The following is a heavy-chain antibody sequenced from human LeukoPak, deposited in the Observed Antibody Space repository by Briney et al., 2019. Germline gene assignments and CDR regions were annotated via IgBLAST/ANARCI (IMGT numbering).Heavy chain of an antibody. Sequence: PGGSLRLSCAASGFTFSSYGMHWVRQAPGKGLEWVAVIWYDGSNKYYADSVKGRFTISRDNSKNTLYLQMNSLRAEDTAVYYCARASWIQLFDASDIWGQGTMVTVSS. D-gene: IGHD5-18*01. CDR1: GFTFSSYG. CDR2: IWYDGSNK. J-gene: IGHJ3*02. V-gene: IGHV3-33*01. CDR3: ARASWIQLFDASDI.